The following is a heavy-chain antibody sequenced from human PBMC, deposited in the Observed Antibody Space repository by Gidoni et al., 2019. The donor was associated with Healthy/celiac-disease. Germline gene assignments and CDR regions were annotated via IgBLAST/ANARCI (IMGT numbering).Heavy chain of an antibody. Sequence: QVQLVQSGAAVKQPGSSVKVSCKASGVTFSSYASSWVRQAPGQGLEWMGGIIPIFGTANYAQKFQGRVTITADESTSTAYMELSSLRSEDTAVYYCARERMTTVTNVAYYGMDVWGQGTTVTVSS. V-gene: IGHV1-69*01. CDR2: IIPIFGTA. CDR1: GVTFSSYA. D-gene: IGHD4-4*01. J-gene: IGHJ6*02. CDR3: ARERMTTVTNVAYYGMDV.